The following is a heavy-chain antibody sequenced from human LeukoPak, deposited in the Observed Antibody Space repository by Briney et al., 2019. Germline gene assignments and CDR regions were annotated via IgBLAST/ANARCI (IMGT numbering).Heavy chain of an antibody. V-gene: IGHV4-39*01. CDR2: IYYSGST. CDR1: GGSISSSSYY. Sequence: SETLSLTCTVSGGSISSSSYYWGWIRQPPGKGLEWIGSIYYSGSTYYNPSLKSRVTISVDTSKNQFSLKLSSVTAADTAVYYCARSRRDALFGYWGQGTLVTVSS. J-gene: IGHJ4*02. D-gene: IGHD5-24*01. CDR3: ARSRRDALFGY.